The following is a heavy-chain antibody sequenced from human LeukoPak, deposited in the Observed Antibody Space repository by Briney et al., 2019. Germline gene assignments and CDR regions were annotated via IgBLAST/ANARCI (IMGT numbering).Heavy chain of an antibody. CDR3: AREYYYYMDV. CDR1: GFTVSSNY. Sequence: GGSLRLSFAASGFTVSSNYMSWVRQAPGKGLEWVSVIYSGGSTYYADSVKGRFTISRDNAKNSLYLQMNSLRAEDTAVYYCAREYYYYMDVWGKGTTVTVSS. CDR2: IYSGGST. V-gene: IGHV3-53*01. J-gene: IGHJ6*03.